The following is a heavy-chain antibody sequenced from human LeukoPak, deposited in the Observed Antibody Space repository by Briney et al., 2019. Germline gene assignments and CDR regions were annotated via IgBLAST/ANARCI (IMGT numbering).Heavy chain of an antibody. D-gene: IGHD2/OR15-2a*01. J-gene: IGHJ3*02. CDR2: ISGSGGST. V-gene: IGHV3-23*01. CDR3: ARSFLRGSYDAFDI. Sequence: PGGSLRLSCAASGFTFSSYAMSWVRQAPGKGLEWVSAISGSGGSTYYADSVKGRFTISRDNSKNTLYLQMNSLRTEDTALYYCARSFLRGSYDAFDIWGQGTMVTVSS. CDR1: GFTFSSYA.